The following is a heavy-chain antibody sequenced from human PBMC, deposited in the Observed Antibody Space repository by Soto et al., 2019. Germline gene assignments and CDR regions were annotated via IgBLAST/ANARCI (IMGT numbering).Heavy chain of an antibody. J-gene: IGHJ5*02. Sequence: QVQLVQSGAEVRMPGSSVKVSCKASGGTFSTYPINWVRQAPGQALEWMGGIVPLFGTTNYGQKFKGRVTITADESTSTAYMELSSLRAEDAAVYYCARGATHGSSWYFWFDPWGQGTLVTVSS. CDR1: GGTFSTYP. CDR3: ARGATHGSSWYFWFDP. V-gene: IGHV1-69*01. D-gene: IGHD6-13*01. CDR2: IVPLFGTT.